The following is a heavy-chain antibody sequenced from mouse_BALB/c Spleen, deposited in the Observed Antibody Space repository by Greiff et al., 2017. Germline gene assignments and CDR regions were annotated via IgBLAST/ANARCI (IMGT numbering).Heavy chain of an antibody. CDR3: AREGLGLGLDY. CDR1: GFTFSDYY. V-gene: IGHV5-4*02. Sequence: DVKLEESGGGLVKPGGSLKLSCAASGFTFSDYYMYWVRQTPEKRLEWVATISDGGSYTYYPDSVKGRFTISRDNAKNNLYLQMSSLKSEDTAMYYCAREGLGLGLDYWGQGTTLTVSS. J-gene: IGHJ2*01. D-gene: IGHD4-1*01. CDR2: ISDGGSYT.